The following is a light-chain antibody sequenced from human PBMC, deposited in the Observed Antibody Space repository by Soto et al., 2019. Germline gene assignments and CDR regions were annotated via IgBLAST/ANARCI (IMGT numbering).Light chain of an antibody. CDR3: QQYGDSPLA. Sequence: TLSCRASQSVSGNYFAWYQQKPGQAPRLIIYGASSGATGIPDRFSGSGSGTDFTLTINRLGPEDFALYYCQQYGDSPLAFGGGTKVEVK. V-gene: IGKV3-20*01. J-gene: IGKJ4*01. CDR2: GAS. CDR1: QSVSGNY.